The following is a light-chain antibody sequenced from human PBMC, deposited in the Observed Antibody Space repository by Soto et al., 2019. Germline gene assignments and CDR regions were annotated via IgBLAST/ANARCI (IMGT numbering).Light chain of an antibody. CDR1: QGISNY. V-gene: IGKV1-27*01. J-gene: IGKJ5*01. Sequence: DIQMTQSPASLSASVGDRVTITCRASQGISNYLAWYQQKPGKVPKLLIYAASTLQSGVPSRFSGSGSGTDFTFTITSLQPEDVATYYCQKNSSVITFGQGTRLEIK. CDR2: AAS. CDR3: QKNSSVIT.